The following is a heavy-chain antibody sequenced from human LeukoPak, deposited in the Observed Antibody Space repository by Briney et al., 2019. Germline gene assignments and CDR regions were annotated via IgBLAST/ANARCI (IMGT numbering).Heavy chain of an antibody. CDR2: IYYSGST. J-gene: IGHJ4*02. CDR3: ARADLSIAARRRGYYFDY. V-gene: IGHV4-39*07. D-gene: IGHD6-6*01. CDR1: GGSISGSSYY. Sequence: PSETLSLTCTVSGGSISGSSYYWGWIRQPPEKGLEWIGSIYYSGSTYYNPSLKSRVTISVDTSKNQFSLKLSSVTAADTAVYYCARADLSIAARRRGYYFDYWGQGTLVTVSS.